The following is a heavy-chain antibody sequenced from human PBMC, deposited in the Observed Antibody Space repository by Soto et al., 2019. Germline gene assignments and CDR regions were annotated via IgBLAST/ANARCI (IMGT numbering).Heavy chain of an antibody. CDR1: GGSFSGYC. J-gene: IGHJ6*02. CDR2: INHSGST. D-gene: IGHD3-9*01. V-gene: IGHV4-34*01. CDR3: ARGHVRYFDWLLSSYYYGMDV. Sequence: ETLSLTCAVYGGSFSGYCWSWIRQPPGKGLEWIGEINHSGSTNYNPSLKSRVTISVDTSKNQFSLKLSSVTAADTAVYYCARGHVRYFDWLLSSYYYGMDVWGQGTTVTVS.